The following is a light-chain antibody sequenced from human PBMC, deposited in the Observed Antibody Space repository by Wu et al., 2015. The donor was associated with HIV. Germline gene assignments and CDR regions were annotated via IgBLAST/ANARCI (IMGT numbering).Light chain of an antibody. V-gene: IGKV1-6*01. CDR1: QGIGND. J-gene: IGKJ4*01. CDR3: LQDHSHLT. CDR2: AAS. Sequence: QMTQSPSSLSASVGDGVTITCRASQGIGNDLAWYQQKPGKAPNLLIYAASSLPIGVPSRFSGSRSGTEFTLIISSLQPEDLGTYYCLQDHSHLTFGGGTE.